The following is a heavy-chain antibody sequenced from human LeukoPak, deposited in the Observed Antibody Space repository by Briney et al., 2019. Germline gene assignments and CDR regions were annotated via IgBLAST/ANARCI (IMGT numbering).Heavy chain of an antibody. CDR1: GGSVSSGSYY. D-gene: IGHD4-17*01. CDR2: IYYSGST. CDR3: ARTLHGDYLPEYFDY. V-gene: IGHV4-61*01. Sequence: SETLSLTCTVSGGSVSSGSYYWSWIRQPPGKGLEWIGYIYYSGSTNYNPSLESRVTISVDTSKNQFSLKLSSVTAADTAVYYCARTLHGDYLPEYFDYWGQGTLVTAS. J-gene: IGHJ4*02.